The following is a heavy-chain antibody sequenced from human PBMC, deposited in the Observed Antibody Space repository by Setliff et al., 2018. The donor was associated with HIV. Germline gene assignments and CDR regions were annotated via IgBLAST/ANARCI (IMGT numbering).Heavy chain of an antibody. J-gene: IGHJ5*02. CDR1: GFTLSTYT. CDR2: ISSNIIYI. D-gene: IGHD3-9*01. Sequence: PGGSLRLSCAASGFTLSTYTMNWVRQAPGKGLEWISSISSNIIYIYYADSVRGRFTISRDNARNSLYLQMNALRPEDTAFYYCARGTHYFDRTQFDPWGQGTLVTVSS. V-gene: IGHV3-21*04. CDR3: ARGTHYFDRTQFDP.